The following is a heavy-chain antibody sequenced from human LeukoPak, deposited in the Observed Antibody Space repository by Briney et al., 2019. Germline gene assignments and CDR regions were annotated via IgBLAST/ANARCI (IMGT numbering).Heavy chain of an antibody. Sequence: SETLSLTCTVSGGSISSGGYYWSWIRQHPGKGLEWIGYIYYSGSTYYNPSLKSRVTISVDTSKNQFSLKLSFVTAADTAVYYCALELEFRGWFDPWGQGTLVTVSS. D-gene: IGHD1-7*01. CDR2: IYYSGST. CDR1: GGSISSGGYY. J-gene: IGHJ5*02. CDR3: ALELEFRGWFDP. V-gene: IGHV4-31*03.